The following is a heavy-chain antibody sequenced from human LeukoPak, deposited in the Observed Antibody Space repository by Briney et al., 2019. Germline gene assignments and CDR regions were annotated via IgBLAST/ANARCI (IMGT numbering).Heavy chain of an antibody. Sequence: GGSLRLSCAASGFTFSSYAMSWVRQAPGKGLEWVSAVSDSGGSTYYADSVKGRFTISRDNSKNTLYLQMNSLRAEDTAVYYCAKGRKWELPIDYWGQGTLVTVSS. CDR1: GFTFSSYA. D-gene: IGHD1-26*01. CDR3: AKGRKWELPIDY. CDR2: VSDSGGST. J-gene: IGHJ4*02. V-gene: IGHV3-23*01.